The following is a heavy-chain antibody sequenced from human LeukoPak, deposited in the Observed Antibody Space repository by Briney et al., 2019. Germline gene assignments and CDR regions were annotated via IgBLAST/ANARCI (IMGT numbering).Heavy chain of an antibody. D-gene: IGHD6-13*01. V-gene: IGHV3-21*01. Sequence: GGSLRLSCAASGFTFSSYSMNWVRQAPGKGLEWVSSISSSSSYIYYADSVKGRFTISRDNAKNSLYLQMNSLRAEDTALYYCARAEKDSRLDYWGQGTLVTVSS. CDR2: ISSSSSYI. J-gene: IGHJ4*02. CDR3: ARAEKDSRLDY. CDR1: GFTFSSYS.